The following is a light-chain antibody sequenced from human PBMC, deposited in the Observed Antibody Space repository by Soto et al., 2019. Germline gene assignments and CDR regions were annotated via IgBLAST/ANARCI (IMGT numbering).Light chain of an antibody. CDR3: SSYAGSNNFEVV. CDR1: SSDVGGYNY. V-gene: IGLV2-8*01. CDR2: EVS. Sequence: QSALTQPPSASGSPGLSVTISCTGTSSDVGGYNYVSWYQQHPGKAPKLMIYEVSKRPSGVPDRFSGSKSGNTASLTVSGLQAEDEADYYCSSYAGSNNFEVVFGGGTQLTVL. J-gene: IGLJ2*01.